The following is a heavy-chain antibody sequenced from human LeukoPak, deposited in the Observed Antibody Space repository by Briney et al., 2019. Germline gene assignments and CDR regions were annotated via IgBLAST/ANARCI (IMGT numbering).Heavy chain of an antibody. CDR2: FSHSGSP. CDR1: GGSISSSSYY. V-gene: IGHV4-39*07. Sequence: PSETLSLTCTVSGGSISSSSYYWGWIRQPPGKGLEWIGTFSHSGSPNYNPSLKSRVTISVDTSKNQFSLNLRSVTATDTAFYYCAAAFSAYDPFDSWGQGTLVTVSS. CDR3: AAAFSAYDPFDS. D-gene: IGHD5-12*01. J-gene: IGHJ4*02.